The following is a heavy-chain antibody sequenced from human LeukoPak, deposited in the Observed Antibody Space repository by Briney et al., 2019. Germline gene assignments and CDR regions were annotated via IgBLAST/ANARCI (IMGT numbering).Heavy chain of an antibody. V-gene: IGHV4-39*07. CDR1: GRSLSTSTY. CDR2: IYYSGTT. Sequence: SETLSLTCTVSGRSLSTSTYWGWIRQPPGKGLEWVGNIYYSGTTYYNPSLKSRVTISVDTSKNQFSLKLSSVTAADTAVYYWARAYCSGVTCYHSRGWFDPWGQGTLVTVSS. D-gene: IGHD2-15*01. CDR3: ARAYCSGVTCYHSRGWFDP. J-gene: IGHJ5*02.